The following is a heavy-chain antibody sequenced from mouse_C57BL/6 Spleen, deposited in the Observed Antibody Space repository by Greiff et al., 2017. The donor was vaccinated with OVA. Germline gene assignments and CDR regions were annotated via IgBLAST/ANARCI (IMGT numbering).Heavy chain of an antibody. CDR1: GYAFSSSW. CDR3: ARDNYYAMDY. CDR2: IYPGDGDT. J-gene: IGHJ4*01. V-gene: IGHV1-82*01. Sequence: VQRVESGPELVKPGASVKISCKASGYAFSSSWMNWVKQRPGKGLEWIGRIYPGDGDTNYNGKFKGKATLTADKSSSTAYMQLSSLTSEDSAVYFCARDNYYAMDYWGQGTSVTVSS.